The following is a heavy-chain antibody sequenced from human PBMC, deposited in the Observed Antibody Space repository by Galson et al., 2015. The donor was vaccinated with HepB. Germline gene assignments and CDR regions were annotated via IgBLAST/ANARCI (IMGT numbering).Heavy chain of an antibody. J-gene: IGHJ5*02. Sequence: SVKVSCKASGYTFTGYYMHWVRQAPGQGLEWMGWINPNSGGTNYAQKFQGRVTMTRDTSISTAYMELSRLRSDDTAVYYCARAIYYGQGGFDPWGQGTLVTVSS. CDR1: GYTFTGYY. D-gene: IGHD3-10*01. CDR2: INPNSGGT. V-gene: IGHV1-2*02. CDR3: ARAIYYGQGGFDP.